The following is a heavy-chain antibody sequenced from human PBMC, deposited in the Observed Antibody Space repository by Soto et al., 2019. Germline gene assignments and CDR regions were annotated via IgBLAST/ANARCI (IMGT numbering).Heavy chain of an antibody. CDR2: IYYSGST. J-gene: IGHJ5*02. V-gene: IGHV4-59*08. CDR1: GGSISSYY. D-gene: IGHD6-6*01. Sequence: ASETLSLTCTVSGGSISSYYWSWIRQPPGKGLEWIGYIYYSGSTNYNPSLKSRVTISVDTSKNQFSLKLSSVTAADTAVYYCARYRIAARGWFDPWGQGTLVTVSS. CDR3: ARYRIAARGWFDP.